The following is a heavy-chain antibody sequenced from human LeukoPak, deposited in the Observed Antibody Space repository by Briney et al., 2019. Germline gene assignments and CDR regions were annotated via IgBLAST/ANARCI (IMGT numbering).Heavy chain of an antibody. J-gene: IGHJ6*02. CDR1: GGSINGYY. D-gene: IGHD6-13*01. Sequence: SETLSLTCTVSGGSINGYYWSWIRQPPGKGLEWIGYIYYSGSTNYNPSLKSRVTISVDTSKNQFSLKLSSVTAADTAVYYCARGASSWYYYYYGMDVWGQGTTVTVSS. CDR3: ARGASSWYYYYYGMDV. V-gene: IGHV4-59*01. CDR2: IYYSGST.